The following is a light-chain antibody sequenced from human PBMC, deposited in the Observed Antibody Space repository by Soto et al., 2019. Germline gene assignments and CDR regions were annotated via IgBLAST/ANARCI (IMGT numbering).Light chain of an antibody. V-gene: IGKV2-28*01. CDR2: LGS. CDR1: QSLLHSNGYNY. Sequence: DIVMTQSPLSLPVTPGEPASISCRSSQSLLHSNGYNYLDWYLQKPGQSPQLLIYLGSNRSSGGPDRFSGSGSGTDFTLKISRVEAEDVGVYYCMQALQTPLAFGGGTKVEIK. J-gene: IGKJ4*01. CDR3: MQALQTPLA.